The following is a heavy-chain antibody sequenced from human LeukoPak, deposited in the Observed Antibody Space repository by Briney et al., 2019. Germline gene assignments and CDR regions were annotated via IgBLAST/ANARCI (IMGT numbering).Heavy chain of an antibody. Sequence: ASVKVSCKASGYTFTSYGISWVRQAPGQGLEWMGWISAYNGNTNYAQKLQGRVTMTTDTSTSTAYMELRSLRSDDTAAYYCARARGTYYGGNSRGYYYYMDVWGKGTTVTVSS. V-gene: IGHV1-18*01. CDR3: ARARGTYYGGNSRGYYYYMDV. J-gene: IGHJ6*03. CDR2: ISAYNGNT. CDR1: GYTFTSYG. D-gene: IGHD4-23*01.